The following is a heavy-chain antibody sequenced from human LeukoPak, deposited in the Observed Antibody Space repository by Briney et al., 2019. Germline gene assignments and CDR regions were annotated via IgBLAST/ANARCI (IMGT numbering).Heavy chain of an antibody. CDR2: ISAGGGST. J-gene: IGHJ4*02. Sequence: AGGSLRLSCAVSGLTFSDYSMAWVRQAPGKGLFWVSGISAGGGSTYYADSVRGRFAISRDNSKNALFLQMNSLRVEDTAIYYCAKGQELDDGVFDSWGQGTLVTVSS. V-gene: IGHV3-23*01. CDR3: AKGQELDDGVFDS. CDR1: GLTFSDYS. D-gene: IGHD1-1*01.